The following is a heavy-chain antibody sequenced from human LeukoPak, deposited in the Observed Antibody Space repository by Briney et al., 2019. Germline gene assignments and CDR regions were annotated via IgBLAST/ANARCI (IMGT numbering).Heavy chain of an antibody. Sequence: GGSLRLSCAASGFTFSSHSMNWVRQAPGKGLEWVSSISSSSSYIYYADSVKGRFTISRDNAKNSLYLQMNSLRAEDTAVYYCARNIAAAGTNYYYGMDVWGQGTTVTVSS. J-gene: IGHJ6*02. D-gene: IGHD6-13*01. CDR1: GFTFSSHS. CDR2: ISSSSSYI. V-gene: IGHV3-21*01. CDR3: ARNIAAAGTNYYYGMDV.